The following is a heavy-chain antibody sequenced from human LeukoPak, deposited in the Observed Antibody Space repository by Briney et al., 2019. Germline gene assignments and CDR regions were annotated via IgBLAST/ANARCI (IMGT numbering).Heavy chain of an antibody. J-gene: IGHJ6*04. CDR1: GFTFNSYS. Sequence: GGSLRLSCTASGFTFNSYSMNWVRQAPGKGREGGTYISSSGSTIYYADSVKGRFTISRDNAKNSLYLQMNSLRAEDTAVYYCAELGITMIGSVWGKGTTVTISS. CDR3: AELGITMIGSV. D-gene: IGHD3-10*02. V-gene: IGHV3-48*04. CDR2: ISSSGSTI.